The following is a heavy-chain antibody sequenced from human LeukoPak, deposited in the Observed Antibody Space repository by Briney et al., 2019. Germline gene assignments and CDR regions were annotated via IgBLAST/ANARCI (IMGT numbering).Heavy chain of an antibody. D-gene: IGHD3-10*01. Sequence: SVKVSCKASGYTFTAYYMHWVRQAPGQGLEWMGGIIPIFGSANYAQKFQGRVTITADESTSTAYMGLSSLRSEDTAVYYCATATMVRDVHFDYWGQGTLVTVSS. J-gene: IGHJ4*02. CDR3: ATATMVRDVHFDY. CDR2: IIPIFGSA. V-gene: IGHV1-69*13. CDR1: GYTFTAYY.